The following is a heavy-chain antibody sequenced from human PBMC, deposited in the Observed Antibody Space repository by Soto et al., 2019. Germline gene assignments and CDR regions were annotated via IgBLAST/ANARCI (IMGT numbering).Heavy chain of an antibody. CDR2: ISYDGNNK. J-gene: IGHJ3*01. D-gene: IGHD5-18*01. V-gene: IGHV3-30*18. CDR1: GFIFSDFG. Sequence: QVNLVESGGGVVQPGRSLRLSCEASGFIFSDFGMHWVRQAPGKGLEWVAVISYDGNNKYYAQSVKGRFTISRDNSKNTLFLNMDSLRPEDTAVYHCVKGDLDTAVVNSPDAFAFWGPGTMVTVS. CDR3: VKGDLDTAVVNSPDAFAF.